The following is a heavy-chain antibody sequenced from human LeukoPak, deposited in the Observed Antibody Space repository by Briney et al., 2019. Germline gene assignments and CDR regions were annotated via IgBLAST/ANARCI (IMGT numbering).Heavy chain of an antibody. CDR2: INAGNGNT. CDR3: ARGPDYTYYYDSSGYHY. J-gene: IGHJ4*02. Sequence: ASVTVSCKASGGTFSIYAISWVRQAPGQGLEWVGWINAGNGNTKYSQKFQGRVTITRDTSASTAYMELSSLRSEDTAVYYCARGPDYTYYYDSSGYHYWGQGTLVTVSS. V-gene: IGHV1-3*01. CDR1: GGTFSIYA. D-gene: IGHD3-22*01.